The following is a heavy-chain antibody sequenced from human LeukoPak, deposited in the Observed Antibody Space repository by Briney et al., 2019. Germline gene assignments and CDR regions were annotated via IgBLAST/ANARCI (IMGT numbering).Heavy chain of an antibody. D-gene: IGHD6-6*01. J-gene: IGHJ4*02. CDR1: GYTFTSYA. V-gene: IGHV1-3*01. Sequence: ASVKVSCKASGYTFTSYAIHWVRQAPGQRLEWMGWINAGNGQKKYSQEFQDRVTITRDTSASTAYMELRSLRSDDTAVYYCARSDGKLIEYGSPGFDYWGQGTLVTVSS. CDR2: INAGNGQK. CDR3: ARSDGKLIEYGSPGFDY.